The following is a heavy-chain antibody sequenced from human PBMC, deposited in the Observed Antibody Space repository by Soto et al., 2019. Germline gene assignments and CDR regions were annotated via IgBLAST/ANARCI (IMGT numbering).Heavy chain of an antibody. CDR1: GGTFSSYA. Sequence: ASVKVSCKASGGTFSSYAISWVRQAPGQGLEWMGGIIPIFGTANYAQKFQGRVTITADESTSTAYMELSSLRSEDTAVYYCASERSSSWYGGYYWGQGTLVTVSS. V-gene: IGHV1-69*13. D-gene: IGHD6-13*01. CDR3: ASERSSSWYGGYY. CDR2: IIPIFGTA. J-gene: IGHJ4*02.